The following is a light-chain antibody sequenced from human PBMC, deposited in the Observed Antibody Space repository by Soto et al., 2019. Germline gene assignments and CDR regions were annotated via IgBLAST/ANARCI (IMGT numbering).Light chain of an antibody. Sequence: QSVLTQPASVSGSPGQSITISCTGTSSDVGGYNYVSWYQQHPGKAPKLMIYDVSNRLSGVSNRFSGSKSGNTASLTISGLQAEDEADYYCSSYTSSSTPFYVFGTGTKVTVL. J-gene: IGLJ1*01. CDR2: DVS. V-gene: IGLV2-14*01. CDR1: SSDVGGYNY. CDR3: SSYTSSSTPFYV.